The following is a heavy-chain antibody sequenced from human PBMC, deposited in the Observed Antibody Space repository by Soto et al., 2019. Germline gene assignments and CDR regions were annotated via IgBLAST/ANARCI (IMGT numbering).Heavy chain of an antibody. CDR3: ARGYGRNFAY. J-gene: IGHJ4*02. D-gene: IGHD5-18*01. Sequence: SETLSLTCTVSGGSISSGDYYWSWIRQSPGKGLEWIGYIYYSGSTYYNPSLKSRVTISADTSKNQFSLKLSSVTAADTAVYYCARGYGRNFAYWGQGTLVTVSS. CDR1: GGSISSGDYY. CDR2: IYYSGST. V-gene: IGHV4-30-4*01.